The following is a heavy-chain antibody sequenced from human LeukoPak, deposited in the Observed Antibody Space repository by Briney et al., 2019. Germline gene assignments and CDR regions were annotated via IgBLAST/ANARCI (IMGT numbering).Heavy chain of an antibody. CDR3: ARGRGGYSYGQVDY. D-gene: IGHD5-18*01. CDR1: GGSFSDYY. J-gene: IGHJ4*02. CDR2: INHSGST. V-gene: IGHV4-34*01. Sequence: SETLSLTCAVYGGSFSDYYWSWIRQPPGKGLEWIGEINHSGSTNYNPSLKSRVTISVDTSKNQFSLKLSSVTAADTAVYYCARGRGGYSYGQVDYWGQGTLVTVSS.